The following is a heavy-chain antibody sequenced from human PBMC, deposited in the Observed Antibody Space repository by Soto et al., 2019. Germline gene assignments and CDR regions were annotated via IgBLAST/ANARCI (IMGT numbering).Heavy chain of an antibody. CDR1: GFTVSSNY. CDR2: IYSGGST. Sequence: GGSLRLSCAASGFTVSSNYMSWVRQAPGKGLEWVSVIYSGGSTYYADSVKGRFTISRHNSKNTLYLQMNSLRAEDTAVYYCARGFVAVAPPTGYFDYWGQGTLVTVSS. CDR3: ARGFVAVAPPTGYFDY. J-gene: IGHJ4*02. D-gene: IGHD6-19*01. V-gene: IGHV3-53*04.